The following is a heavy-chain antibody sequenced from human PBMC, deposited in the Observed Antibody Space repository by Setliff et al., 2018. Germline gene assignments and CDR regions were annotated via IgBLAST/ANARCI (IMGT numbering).Heavy chain of an antibody. CDR1: GGSISSSY. V-gene: IGHV4-59*08. CDR2: IYSSGST. Sequence: SETLSLTCTVSGGSISSSYWSWIRQPPGKGLEWIGYIYSSGSTNYNPSLKSRVTISVDTSKNQFSLRLSSVSAADTAIYYCARSSYYASGNSHNYYMDVWGKGTAVTV. D-gene: IGHD3-10*01. J-gene: IGHJ6*03. CDR3: ARSSYYASGNSHNYYMDV.